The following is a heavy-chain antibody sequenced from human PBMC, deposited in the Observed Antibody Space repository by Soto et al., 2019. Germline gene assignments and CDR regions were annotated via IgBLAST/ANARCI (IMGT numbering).Heavy chain of an antibody. J-gene: IGHJ3*02. CDR1: GFTFSSYS. V-gene: IGHV3-48*01. Sequence: GGSLRLSCAASGFTFSSYSMNWVRQAPGKGLEWVSYISSSSSTIYYADSVKGRFTISRDNAKNSLYLQMNSLRAEDTAVYYCARVYSSGWYFSDAFDIWGQGTMVTVSS. CDR2: ISSSSSTI. CDR3: ARVYSSGWYFSDAFDI. D-gene: IGHD6-19*01.